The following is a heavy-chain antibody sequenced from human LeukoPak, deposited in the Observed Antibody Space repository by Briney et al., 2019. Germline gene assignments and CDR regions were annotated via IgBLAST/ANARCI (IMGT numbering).Heavy chain of an antibody. CDR1: GGSISSYY. J-gene: IGHJ4*02. CDR2: IYSSGSA. V-gene: IGHV4-59*01. Sequence: SETLSLTCTVSGGSISSYYWSWIRQPPGKGLEWIGYIYSSGSAKYNPSLKSRVTISIDTSKNQFSLKLTSVTAADTAVYYCAREGNYYDSSGYEDYWGQGTLVTVSS. CDR3: AREGNYYDSSGYEDY. D-gene: IGHD3-22*01.